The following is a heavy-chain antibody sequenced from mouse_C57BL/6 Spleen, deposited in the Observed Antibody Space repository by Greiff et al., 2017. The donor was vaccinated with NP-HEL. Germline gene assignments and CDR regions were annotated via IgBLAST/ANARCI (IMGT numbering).Heavy chain of an antibody. J-gene: IGHJ3*01. CDR2: IDPETGGT. Sequence: VQLQQSGAELVRPGASVTLSCKASGYTFTDYEMHWVKQTPVHGLEWIGAIDPETGGTAYNQKFKGKAILTADKSSSTAYMELRSLTSEDSAVYYCTRGYGSSPDRFAYWGQGTLVTVSA. CDR1: GYTFTDYE. D-gene: IGHD1-1*01. CDR3: TRGYGSSPDRFAY. V-gene: IGHV1-15*01.